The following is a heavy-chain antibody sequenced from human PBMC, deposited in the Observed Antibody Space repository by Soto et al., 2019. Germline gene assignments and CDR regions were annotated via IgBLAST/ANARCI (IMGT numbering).Heavy chain of an antibody. CDR1: GFTFGDYA. J-gene: IGHJ4*02. Sequence: GGSLRLSCTASGFTFGDYAMSWFRQAPGKGLEWVGFIRSKAYGGTTEYAASVKGRFTISRDDSKSIAYLQMNSLKTEDTAVYYCTRSVTTVTFRGRGGEIAAAGQLDYWGQGTLVTVSS. D-gene: IGHD6-13*01. CDR2: IRSKAYGGTT. CDR3: TRSVTTVTFRGRGGEIAAAGQLDY. V-gene: IGHV3-49*03.